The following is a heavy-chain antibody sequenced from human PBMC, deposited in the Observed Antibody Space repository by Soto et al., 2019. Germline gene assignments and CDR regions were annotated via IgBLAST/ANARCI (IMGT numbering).Heavy chain of an antibody. D-gene: IGHD2-2*01. CDR2: ISGSGGST. CDR1: GFTFSSYA. Sequence: GGSLRLSCAASGFTFSSYAMSWVRQAPGKGLEWVSAISGSGGSTYYADPVKGRFTISRDNAKNTLYLQMNSLRAEDTAVYYCARERGYCSSTSCVAFDPWGQGTLVTVSS. CDR3: ARERGYCSSTSCVAFDP. V-gene: IGHV3-23*01. J-gene: IGHJ5*02.